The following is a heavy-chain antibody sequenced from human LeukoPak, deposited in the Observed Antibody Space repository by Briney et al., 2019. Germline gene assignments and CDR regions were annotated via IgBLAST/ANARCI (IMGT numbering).Heavy chain of an antibody. D-gene: IGHD2-21*02. CDR1: GYMFTNYH. Sequence: ASVKVSCKASGYMFTNYHIHWVRQAPGQGLEWMGVINTSDGGTSYAQKFQGRVTVTRDTSTSTVYMELSSLRSEDTAVYYCGRDDGYCGGDCYSGVDFWGQGTLVTVSS. V-gene: IGHV1-46*01. J-gene: IGHJ4*02. CDR2: INTSDGGT. CDR3: GRDDGYCGGDCYSGVDF.